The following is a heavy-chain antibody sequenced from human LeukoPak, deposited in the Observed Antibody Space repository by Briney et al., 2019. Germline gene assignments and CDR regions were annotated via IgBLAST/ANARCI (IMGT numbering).Heavy chain of an antibody. CDR3: AKDLEMDNRFDP. D-gene: IGHD2-2*03. V-gene: IGHV3-30*02. CDR2: IRYDGSNK. J-gene: IGHJ5*02. Sequence: GGSLRLSCAASGFTFSSYGMHWVRQAPGKGLEWVAFIRYDGSNKYYADSVKGRFTISRDNSKNTLYLQMNSLRAEDTAVYYCAKDLEMDNRFDPWGQGTLVTVSS. CDR1: GFTFSSYG.